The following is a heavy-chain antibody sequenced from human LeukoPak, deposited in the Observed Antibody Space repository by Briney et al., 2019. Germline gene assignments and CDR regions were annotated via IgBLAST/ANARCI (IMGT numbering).Heavy chain of an antibody. V-gene: IGHV4-34*01. J-gene: IGHJ6*03. CDR1: GGSFSDYY. Sequence: SETLSLTCAVYGGSFSDYYWSWIRQPPGKGLEWIGEINHSGSTNYNPPLKSRVTISVHTSKNQFSLRLRSVTAADTAVYYCARRRAYSGNDPGYYYYYYMDVWGKGTTVTVSS. CDR2: INHSGST. D-gene: IGHD5-12*01. CDR3: ARRRAYSGNDPGYYYYYYMDV.